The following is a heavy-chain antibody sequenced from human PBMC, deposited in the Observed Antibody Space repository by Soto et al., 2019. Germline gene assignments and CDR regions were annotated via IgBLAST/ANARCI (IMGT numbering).Heavy chain of an antibody. CDR3: ASPKIAFYNWFDP. CDR2: IYYSGST. J-gene: IGHJ5*02. CDR1: GGSISSYY. Sequence: SETLSLTCTVSGGSISSYYWGWIRQPPGKGLEWIGSIYYSGSTYYNPSLKSRVTISVDTSKNQFSLKLGSVTAADTAVYYCASPKIAFYNWFDPWGQGTLVTVSS. V-gene: IGHV4-39*01. D-gene: IGHD3-3*02.